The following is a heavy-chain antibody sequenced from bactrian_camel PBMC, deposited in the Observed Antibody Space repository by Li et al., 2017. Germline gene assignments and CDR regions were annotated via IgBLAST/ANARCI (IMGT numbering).Heavy chain of an antibody. Sequence: HVQLVESGGGLVRPGGSLRLFCAASGFPFSSYYMSWVRQAPGKGLEWVSSIYTGTGSTLYRDSVKGRFTISRDNAKNTLSLQMNSLKPEDTAMYYCAARFGLCRGLGRYYEFADWGQGTQVTVS. CDR2: IYTGTGST. CDR3: AARFGLCRGLGRYYEFAD. V-gene: IGHV3-2*01. J-gene: IGHJ4*01. CDR1: GFPFSSYY. D-gene: IGHD1*01.